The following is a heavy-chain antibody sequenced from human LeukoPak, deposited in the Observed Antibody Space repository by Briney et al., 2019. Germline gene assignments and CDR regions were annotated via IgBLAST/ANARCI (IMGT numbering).Heavy chain of an antibody. D-gene: IGHD3-22*01. V-gene: IGHV3-7*01. CDR3: AVDTSGFHY. CDR2: IKQDGSEK. Sequence: GGSLRLSCAASGFTFSSYWMSWVHQAPGKGLEWVANIKQDGSEKYYVDSVKGRFTISRDNAKNSLYLQMNSLRAEDTALYYCAVDTSGFHYWGQGTLVTVSS. CDR1: GFTFSSYW. J-gene: IGHJ4*02.